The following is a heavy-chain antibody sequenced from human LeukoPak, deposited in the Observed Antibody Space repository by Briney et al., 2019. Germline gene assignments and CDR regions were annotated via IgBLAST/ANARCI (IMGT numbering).Heavy chain of an antibody. CDR3: ARVYYGSGSLYYYYYYMDV. Sequence: GGSLRLSCAASGFTFSSYEMNWVRQAPGKGLEWVSVIYSGGRTYYADSVKGRFTISRDNSKNTLYLQMNSLRAEDTAVYYCARVYYGSGSLYYYYYYMDVWGKGTTVTISS. CDR1: GFTFSSYE. D-gene: IGHD3-10*01. J-gene: IGHJ6*03. V-gene: IGHV3-53*01. CDR2: IYSGGRT.